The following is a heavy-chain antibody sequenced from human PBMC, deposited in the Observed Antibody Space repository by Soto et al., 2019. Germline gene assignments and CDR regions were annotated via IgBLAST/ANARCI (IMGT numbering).Heavy chain of an antibody. D-gene: IGHD5-18*01. J-gene: IGHJ5*02. V-gene: IGHV4-39*01. CDR1: GGSISRSSYY. CDR3: ARPGGYSYGHLNWFDP. CDR2: IYYSGST. Sequence: SETLSLTGTVSGGSISRSSYYWGWIRQPPGKGLEWIGSIYYSGSTYYNPSLKSRVTISVDTSKNQFSLELSSVTAADTAVYYCARPGGYSYGHLNWFDPWGQGTLVTVSS.